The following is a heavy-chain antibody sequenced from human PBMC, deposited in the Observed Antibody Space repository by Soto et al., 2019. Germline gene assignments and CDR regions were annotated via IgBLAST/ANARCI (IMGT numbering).Heavy chain of an antibody. J-gene: IGHJ6*02. V-gene: IGHV1-8*01. CDR2: MNPNSGNT. CDR1: GYTFTSYD. Sequence: ASVKVSCKASGYTFTSYDIHWVRQATGQGREWMGWMNPNSGNTGYAQKFQGRVTMTRHISISTAYMELSSLSSEDTHVFYCAGSARYYCYYSMDIWGQGTTVTVSS. CDR3: AGSARYYCYYSMDI. D-gene: IGHD6-13*01.